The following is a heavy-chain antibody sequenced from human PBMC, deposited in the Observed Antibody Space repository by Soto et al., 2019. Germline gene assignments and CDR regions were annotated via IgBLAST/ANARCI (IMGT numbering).Heavy chain of an antibody. Sequence: GGSMRLSCAASGFTFSSYAMHWVRQAPGKGLEWVAVISYDGSNKYYADSVKGRFTISRDNSKNTLYLQMNSLRAEDTAVYYCARGIAAAGTRNYYYGMDVWGQGTTVTVSS. V-gene: IGHV3-30-3*01. CDR1: GFTFSSYA. CDR2: ISYDGSNK. CDR3: ARGIAAAGTRNYYYGMDV. D-gene: IGHD6-13*01. J-gene: IGHJ6*02.